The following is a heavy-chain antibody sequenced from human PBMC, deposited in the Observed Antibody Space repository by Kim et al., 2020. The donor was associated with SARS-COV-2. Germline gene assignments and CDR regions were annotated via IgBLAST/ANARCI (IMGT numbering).Heavy chain of an antibody. CDR3: ARSDITLAGRWFLDV. Sequence: ASVKVSCEASGHTFTGSYIHWMRQVPGQGLEWMGRVNTNSGGTNYPQKFQGRVTMTRDTSTRTAYMEFSRLTSDDAGVYYCARSDITLAGRWFLDVWGRG. CDR1: GHTFTGSY. V-gene: IGHV1-2*05. CDR2: VNTNSGGT. D-gene: IGHD6-19*01. J-gene: IGHJ2*01.